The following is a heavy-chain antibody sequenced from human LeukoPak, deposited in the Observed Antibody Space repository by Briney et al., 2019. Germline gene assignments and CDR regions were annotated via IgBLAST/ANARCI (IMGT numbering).Heavy chain of an antibody. Sequence: GGSLRLSCAASGFTFNSYGMHWVRQVPGKGLEWVAIISYDGTNKYYADSVKGRFTISRDNGKNSLFLQMTSLRAGDTAVYYCARDREIWLPHNWFDPWGQGTLVTVSS. V-gene: IGHV3-30*03. CDR1: GFTFNSYG. D-gene: IGHD5-24*01. J-gene: IGHJ5*02. CDR3: ARDREIWLPHNWFDP. CDR2: ISYDGTNK.